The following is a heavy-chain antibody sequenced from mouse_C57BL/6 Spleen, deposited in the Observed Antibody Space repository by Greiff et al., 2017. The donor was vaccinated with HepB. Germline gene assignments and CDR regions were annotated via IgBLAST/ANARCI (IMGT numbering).Heavy chain of an antibody. CDR3: ARAYSSMDY. CDR1: GYTFTSYW. Sequence: VQLQQPGAELVKPGASVKLSCKASGYTFTSYWMQWVNQRPGQGLEWIGEIGPSDSYTNYNQKFKGKATLTVDTSSSTAYMQLSSLTSEDSAVYYCARAYSSMDYWGQGTSVTVSS. V-gene: IGHV1-50*01. CDR2: IGPSDSYT. J-gene: IGHJ4*01. D-gene: IGHD2-10*01.